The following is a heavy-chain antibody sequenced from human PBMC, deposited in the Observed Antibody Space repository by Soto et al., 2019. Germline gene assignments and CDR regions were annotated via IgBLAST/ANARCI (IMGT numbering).Heavy chain of an antibody. Sequence: QVQLVQSGAEVKKPGSSVKVSCKASGGSLSTYVIAWVRQAPGQGLEWMGGIIPMFGTANYARKFQGRVTITADESTSTAYMELRSLRSEDAAVFYCAVGDHYYDSTGYYFDYWGPGTLVSVSS. CDR2: IIPMFGTA. D-gene: IGHD3-22*01. CDR1: GGSLSTYV. CDR3: AVGDHYYDSTGYYFDY. V-gene: IGHV1-69*01. J-gene: IGHJ4*02.